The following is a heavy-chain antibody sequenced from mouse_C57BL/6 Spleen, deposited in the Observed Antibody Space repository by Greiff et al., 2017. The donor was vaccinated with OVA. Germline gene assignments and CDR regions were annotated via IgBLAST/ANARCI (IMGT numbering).Heavy chain of an antibody. J-gene: IGHJ4*01. Sequence: VQLQQSVAELVRPGASVKLSCTASGFKIQNTYMNWVKQRPEQGLEWIGRIEPANGNTKYAPKFQGKATITADTSSSTAYLLLSSLTSEDTAIYYCARSNYDYAMDYWGKGTSVTVSS. V-gene: IGHV14-3*01. CDR3: ARSNYDYAMDY. D-gene: IGHD2-5*01. CDR1: GFKIQNTY. CDR2: IEPANGNT.